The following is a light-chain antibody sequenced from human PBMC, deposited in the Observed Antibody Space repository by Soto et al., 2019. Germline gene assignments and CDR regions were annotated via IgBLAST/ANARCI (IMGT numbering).Light chain of an antibody. Sequence: DIVMTQSPDSLAVSLGERATIDCKSSQSVLYSSNNKDYLAWYQQKPGQPPRLLISWASTREPGVPDRFIGSGSGTDFTLTISSLQAEDVAVYYCQQYYTTPHFGGGTKVEIK. CDR2: WAS. CDR3: QQYYTTPH. V-gene: IGKV4-1*01. CDR1: QSVLYSSNNKDY. J-gene: IGKJ4*01.